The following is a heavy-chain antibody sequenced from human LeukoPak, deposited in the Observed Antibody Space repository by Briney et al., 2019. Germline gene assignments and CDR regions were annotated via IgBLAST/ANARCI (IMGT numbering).Heavy chain of an antibody. CDR3: ARDLQRSTAAIRRGYYYGMDV. CDR1: GFTFSSYW. D-gene: IGHD2-2*01. CDR2: IKQDGSEK. Sequence: GGSLRLSCAASGFTFSSYWMSWVRQAPGKGLEWVANIKQDGSEKYYVDSVKGRFTISRDNAKNSLSLQMNSLRAEDTAVYYCARDLQRSTAAIRRGYYYGMDVWGQGTTVTVSS. J-gene: IGHJ6*02. V-gene: IGHV3-7*01.